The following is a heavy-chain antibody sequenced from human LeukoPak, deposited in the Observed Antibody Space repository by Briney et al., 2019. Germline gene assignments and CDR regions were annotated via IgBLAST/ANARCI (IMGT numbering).Heavy chain of an antibody. Sequence: PGGSLRLSCAASGFTFSDYYMSWIRQAPGKGLEWVSYISSSGSTIYYADSVKGRFTISRDNAKNSLYLQMNSLRAEDTAVYYCARDLERFGAPMIVVVDAFDIWGQGTMVTVSS. CDR1: GFTFSDYY. CDR2: ISSSGSTI. V-gene: IGHV3-11*04. CDR3: ARDLERFGAPMIVVVDAFDI. D-gene: IGHD3-22*01. J-gene: IGHJ3*02.